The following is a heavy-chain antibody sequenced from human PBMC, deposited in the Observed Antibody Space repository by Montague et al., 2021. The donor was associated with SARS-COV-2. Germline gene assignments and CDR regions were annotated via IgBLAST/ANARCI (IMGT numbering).Heavy chain of an antibody. J-gene: IGHJ4*02. CDR3: AHILLFSALGDFDY. Sequence: PALVKPTQTLTLTCTFSGFSLISDGVGVGWIRQPPGKALEWLALIFWNDDKRYNSSLKNRLTVTKDTSKNQVVLTMTNMDPLDTGTYYCAHILLFSALGDFDYWGQGTLVTVAS. V-gene: IGHV2-5*01. D-gene: IGHD5-18*01. CDR2: IFWNDDK. CDR1: GFSLISDGVG.